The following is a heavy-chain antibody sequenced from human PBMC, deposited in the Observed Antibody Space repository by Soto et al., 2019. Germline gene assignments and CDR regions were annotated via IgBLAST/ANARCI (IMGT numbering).Heavy chain of an antibody. CDR3: ARGGSIAAAGPKSVDY. CDR2: INHSGST. CDR1: GGSFSGYY. D-gene: IGHD6-13*01. J-gene: IGHJ4*02. Sequence: QVQLQQWGAGLLKPSETLSLTCAVYGGSFSGYYWSWIRQPPGKGLEWIGEINHSGSTNYNPSLKSRVPISVDTSKNQFSLKLSSVTAADTAVYYCARGGSIAAAGPKSVDYWGQGTLVTVSS. V-gene: IGHV4-34*01.